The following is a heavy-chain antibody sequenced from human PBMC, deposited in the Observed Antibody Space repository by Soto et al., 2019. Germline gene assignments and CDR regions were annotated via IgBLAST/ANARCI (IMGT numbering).Heavy chain of an antibody. J-gene: IGHJ3*01. CDR3: ARGGTSAWLNGAYDF. Sequence: QVQLVQSGAEVKKPGSSVKVSCKASACTLNKHAITWVRRAPGQGLERLGGIIPMFGIPNYPQKFQGRVTITADDSTNTSPMEFHSLTSDDTAVYYCARGGTSAWLNGAYDFWGQGTLVTVSS. CDR1: ACTLNKHA. CDR2: IIPMFGIP. D-gene: IGHD2-2*01. V-gene: IGHV1-69*01.